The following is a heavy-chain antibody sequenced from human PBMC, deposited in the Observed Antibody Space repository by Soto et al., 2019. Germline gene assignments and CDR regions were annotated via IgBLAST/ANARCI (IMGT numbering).Heavy chain of an antibody. CDR1: GGSISSGGYY. Sequence: SETLSLTCTVSGGSISSGGYYWSWIRQHPGKGLEWIGYIYYSGSTYYNPSLKSRVTISVDTSKNQFSLKLSSVTAADTAVYYCARDIAAAGAHDYWGQGTLVTVSS. CDR2: IYYSGST. D-gene: IGHD6-13*01. J-gene: IGHJ4*02. CDR3: ARDIAAAGAHDY. V-gene: IGHV4-31*03.